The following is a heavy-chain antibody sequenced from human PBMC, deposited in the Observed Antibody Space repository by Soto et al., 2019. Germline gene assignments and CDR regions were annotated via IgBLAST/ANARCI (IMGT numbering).Heavy chain of an antibody. D-gene: IGHD3-22*01. CDR3: ARSYYHRDYGY. CDR2: INPSGGST. CDR1: GYTFTSYY. Sequence: GASVKVSCKASGYTFTSYYMHWVRQAPGQGLEWMGIINPSGGSTNSAQKFQGRVTMTRDTSTSTVYMELSSLRSEDTAVYYCARSYYHRDYGYWGQGTLVTVSS. V-gene: IGHV1-46*01. J-gene: IGHJ4*02.